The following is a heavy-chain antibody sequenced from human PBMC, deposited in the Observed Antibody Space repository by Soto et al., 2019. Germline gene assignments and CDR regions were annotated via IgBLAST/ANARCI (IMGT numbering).Heavy chain of an antibody. Sequence: GGSLRLSCAASGFTFSNAWMSWVRQAPGKGLEWVGRIKSKTDGGTTDYAAPVKGRFTISRDDSKNTLYLQMNSLKTEDTAVYYCAKDQIAAAGTSYYYGMDVWGQGTTVTVSS. CDR1: GFTFSNAW. J-gene: IGHJ6*02. V-gene: IGHV3-15*01. D-gene: IGHD6-13*01. CDR3: AKDQIAAAGTSYYYGMDV. CDR2: IKSKTDGGTT.